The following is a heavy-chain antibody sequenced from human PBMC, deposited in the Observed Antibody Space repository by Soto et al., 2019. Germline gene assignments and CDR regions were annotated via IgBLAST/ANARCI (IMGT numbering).Heavy chain of an antibody. CDR3: ARGGRGYSNPFYYYYYMDV. CDR2: IYHSGST. J-gene: IGHJ6*03. D-gene: IGHD4-4*01. CDR1: GGSISSGGYS. V-gene: IGHV4-30-2*01. Sequence: PSETLSLTCAVSGGSISSGGYSWSWIRQPPGKGLEWIGYIYHSGSTYYNPSLKSRVTIPVDRSKNQFSLKLSSVTAADTAVYYCARGGRGYSNPFYYYYYMDVWGKGTTVTVSS.